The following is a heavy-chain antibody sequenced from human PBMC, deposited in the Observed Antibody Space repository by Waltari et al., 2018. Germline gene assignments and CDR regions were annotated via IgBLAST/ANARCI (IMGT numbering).Heavy chain of an antibody. CDR2: IYHSGST. Sequence: VQLQESGPGLVKPSETLSLTCAVSGYSISSAYYWGWIRQPPGKGLEWIGSIYHSGSTYYNPSVKSRVTISVDTSKNQFSLKLSSVTAADTAVYYCARYYYGSGSSDYWGQGTLVTVSS. J-gene: IGHJ4*02. D-gene: IGHD3-10*01. V-gene: IGHV4-38-2*01. CDR3: ARYYYGSGSSDY. CDR1: GYSISSAYY.